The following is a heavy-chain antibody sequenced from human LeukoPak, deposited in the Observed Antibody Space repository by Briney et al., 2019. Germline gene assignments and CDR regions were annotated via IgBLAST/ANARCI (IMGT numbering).Heavy chain of an antibody. CDR1: GFTFSSYA. CDR3: AKEGQAFIGSHFDY. CDR2: ISGSGGST. D-gene: IGHD1-26*01. V-gene: IGHV3-23*01. Sequence: GALRLSCAASGFTFSSYAMSWVRQAPGKGLEWASAISGSGGSTYYADSVKGRFTISRDNSKNTLYLQMNSLRAEDTAVYYCAKEGQAFIGSHFDYWGQGTLVTVSS. J-gene: IGHJ4*02.